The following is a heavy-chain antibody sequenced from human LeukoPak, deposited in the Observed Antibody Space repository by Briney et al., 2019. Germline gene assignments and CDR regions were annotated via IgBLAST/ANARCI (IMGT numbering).Heavy chain of an antibody. CDR3: ARHSRGRWYVFDY. CDR2: ISGSCGNT. D-gene: IGHD6-13*01. CDR1: GFTFSSYA. J-gene: IGHJ4*02. V-gene: IGHV3-23*01. Sequence: QPGGSLILSCAAAGFTFSSYAMSWVRQAPGKGLEWVSGISGSCGNTYYADSVKVRFTTSRDNSNNTLYLQMNSLRAEDTAVYYCARHSRGRWYVFDYWGQGTLVTVSS.